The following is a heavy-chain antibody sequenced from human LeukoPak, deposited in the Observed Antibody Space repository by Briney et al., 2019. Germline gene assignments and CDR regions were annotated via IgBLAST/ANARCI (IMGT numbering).Heavy chain of an antibody. D-gene: IGHD2-21*02. Sequence: GASVKVSCKASGYTFTNYAINWVRQAPGQGLEWMGWINTNTKNPTYAQGFTGRFVFSLDTSVNTAYLQISSLKAEDTAVYYCARDGKLCGGDCYTPDYWGQGTLVTVSS. J-gene: IGHJ4*02. V-gene: IGHV7-4-1*02. CDR1: GYTFTNYA. CDR3: ARDGKLCGGDCYTPDY. CDR2: INTNTKNP.